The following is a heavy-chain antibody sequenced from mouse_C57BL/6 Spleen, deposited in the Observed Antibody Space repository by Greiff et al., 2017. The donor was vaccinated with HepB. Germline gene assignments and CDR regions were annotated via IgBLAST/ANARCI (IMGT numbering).Heavy chain of an antibody. J-gene: IGHJ4*01. Sequence: VQLQQSGAELARPGASVKMSCKASGYTFTSYTMHWVKQRPGQGLEWIGYINPSSGYTKYNQKFKDKATLTADKSSSTAYMQLSSLTSEDSAVYYCARAYYSNHYAMDYWGQGTSVTVSS. CDR2: INPSSGYT. CDR3: ARAYYSNHYAMDY. D-gene: IGHD2-5*01. CDR1: GYTFTSYT. V-gene: IGHV1-4*01.